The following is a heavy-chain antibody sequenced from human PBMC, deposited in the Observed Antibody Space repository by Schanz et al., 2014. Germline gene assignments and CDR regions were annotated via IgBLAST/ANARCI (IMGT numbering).Heavy chain of an antibody. CDR3: AKSYDTSGYSGFDY. Sequence: VQLVESGGGVAQPGGSLRLSCAASGFSFSGYGMHWVRQAPGKGLEWVANIRQEGSEKYYVDSVKGRFTVSRDDAKNSLYLQMNSLRTEDTAVYFCAKSYDTSGYSGFDYWGQGTLVTVSS. CDR2: IRQEGSEK. CDR1: GFSFSGYG. V-gene: IGHV3-7*01. D-gene: IGHD3-22*01. J-gene: IGHJ4*02.